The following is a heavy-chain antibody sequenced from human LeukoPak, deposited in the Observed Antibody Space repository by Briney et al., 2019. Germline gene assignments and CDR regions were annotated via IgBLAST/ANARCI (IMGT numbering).Heavy chain of an antibody. Sequence: SETLSLTRTVSGGSISIYYWSWIRQPPGKGLEWIGYIYYSGSTNYNPSLKSRVTISVDTSKNQFSLKLSSVTAADTAVYYCARKRGNYFDYWGQGTLVTVSS. V-gene: IGHV4-59*08. CDR3: ARKRGNYFDY. D-gene: IGHD1-26*01. CDR1: GGSISIYY. J-gene: IGHJ4*02. CDR2: IYYSGST.